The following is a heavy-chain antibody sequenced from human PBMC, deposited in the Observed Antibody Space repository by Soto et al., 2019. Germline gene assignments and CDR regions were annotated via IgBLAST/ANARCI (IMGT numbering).Heavy chain of an antibody. CDR3: ARDSPIGSVFSGYDAIDV. V-gene: IGHV1-69*08. CDR1: GGTFSTST. D-gene: IGHD5-12*01. CDR2: IIPILDTA. J-gene: IGHJ4*02. Sequence: QVQLVQSGAEVKEPGSSVKVSCKASGGTFSTSTFTWVRQAPGQGLEWMGRIIPILDTADYAQKFQGSVTITADKSPSTVFMELSSLRSEDTGIYYCARDSPIGSVFSGYDAIDVWGQGTLVTVSP.